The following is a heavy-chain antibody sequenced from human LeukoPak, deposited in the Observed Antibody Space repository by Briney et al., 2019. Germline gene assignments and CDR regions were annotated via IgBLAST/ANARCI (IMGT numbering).Heavy chain of an antibody. CDR1: GFTFTNTA. CDR3: TKRPSTDGYNS. D-gene: IGHD5-24*01. CDR2: IRSKTDGGTT. J-gene: IGHJ5*02. Sequence: GGSLRLSCAASGFTFTNTAMSWVRQAPGKGLEWVGLIRSKTDGGTTECAAPVKGRFSFSRDDSINTLYLQMNSLKSEDTAVYYCTKRPSTDGYNSWGQGTLVTVSS. V-gene: IGHV3-15*01.